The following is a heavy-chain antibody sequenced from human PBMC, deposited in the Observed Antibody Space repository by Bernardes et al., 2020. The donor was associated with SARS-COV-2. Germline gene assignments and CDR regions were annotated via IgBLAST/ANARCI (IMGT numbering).Heavy chain of an antibody. J-gene: IGHJ6*02. V-gene: IGHV3-66*01. D-gene: IGHD3-3*01. CDR1: GFTVSSNY. CDR2: IYSGGST. Sequence: GGSLRLSCAASGFTVSSNYMNWIRQAPGKGLEWVSVIYSGGSTYYADSVKGRFTISRDNSKNTLYLQMNSLRAEDTAVYYCASDTTFGVVNFYYYSMDVWGQGTTVTVSS. CDR3: ASDTTFGVVNFYYYSMDV.